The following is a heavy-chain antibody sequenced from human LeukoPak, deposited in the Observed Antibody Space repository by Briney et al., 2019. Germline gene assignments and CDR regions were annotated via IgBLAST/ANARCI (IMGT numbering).Heavy chain of an antibody. Sequence: ASVKVSCKASGYTFTSYGISWVRQAPGQGLEWMGWIGAYNGNTNYAQKLQGRVTMTTDTSTSTAYMELRSLRSDDTAVYYCARDRSRGSYGSGSYFCYWGQGTLVTVSS. V-gene: IGHV1-18*01. CDR2: IGAYNGNT. CDR1: GYTFTSYG. D-gene: IGHD3-10*01. J-gene: IGHJ4*02. CDR3: ARDRSRGSYGSGSYFCY.